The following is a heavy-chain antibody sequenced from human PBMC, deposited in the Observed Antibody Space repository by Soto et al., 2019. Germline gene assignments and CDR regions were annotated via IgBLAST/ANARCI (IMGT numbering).Heavy chain of an antibody. CDR1: GASITSGGYY. CDR3: TRSIQH. J-gene: IGHJ1*01. V-gene: IGHV4-31*03. Sequence: QVQLQESGPGLVKPSQTLSLTCTVSGASITSGGYYWSWIRHHPGKGLEWIGYIYYSGSTYYNPSLQSRVTISVDTSKNQFSLKLSSVTAADTAVYYCTRSIQHWGQGTLVTVSS. CDR2: IYYSGST.